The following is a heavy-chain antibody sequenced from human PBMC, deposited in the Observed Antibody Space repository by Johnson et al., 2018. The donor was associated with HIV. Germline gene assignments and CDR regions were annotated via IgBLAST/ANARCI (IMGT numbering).Heavy chain of an antibody. Sequence: QVQLVESGGGVVQPGRSLRLSCAASGFALSHYAMHWVRQAPGKGLEWLAIISYDGSNKYYAGSVKGQFTISRDNAKKSLYLQINSLRAEDTALYYCAREGEYCTGGSCYNAFDIWGQGTMVIVSS. CDR1: GFALSHYA. V-gene: IGHV3-30*04. CDR2: ISYDGSNK. J-gene: IGHJ3*02. CDR3: AREGEYCTGGSCYNAFDI. D-gene: IGHD2-15*01.